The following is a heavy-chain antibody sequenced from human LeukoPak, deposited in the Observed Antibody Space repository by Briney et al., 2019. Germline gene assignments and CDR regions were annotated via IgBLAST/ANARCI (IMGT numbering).Heavy chain of an antibody. CDR1: GFTFSSYE. V-gene: IGHV3-48*03. CDR2: IGSSDSTT. D-gene: IGHD3-10*02. CDR3: AELGITMIGGV. J-gene: IGHJ6*04. Sequence: GGSLRLSCVASGFTFSSYEMNWVRQAPGKGLEWLSYIGSSDSTTHYADSVKGRFTISRDNAKNSLYLQMNSLRVEDTAVYYCAELGITMIGGVWGKGTTVTISS.